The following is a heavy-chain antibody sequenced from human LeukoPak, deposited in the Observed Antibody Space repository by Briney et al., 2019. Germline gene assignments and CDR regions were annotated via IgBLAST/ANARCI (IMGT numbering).Heavy chain of an antibody. CDR2: VYYSGTT. CDR1: GGTISSYY. J-gene: IGHJ6*01. V-gene: IGHV4-59*01. D-gene: IGHD3-3*01. CDR3: AGAGTIDYYGMDV. Sequence: SETLSLTRTGSGGTISSYYWSWLRQPPGKGLEGIGYVYYSGTTNYNPSLKSRVTVSVATSKSQCSLKLRSVTAADTAVYYCAGAGTIDYYGMDVWGEGTTVTVSS.